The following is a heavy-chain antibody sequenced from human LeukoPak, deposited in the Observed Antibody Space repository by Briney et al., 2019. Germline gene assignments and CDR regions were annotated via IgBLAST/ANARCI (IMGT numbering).Heavy chain of an antibody. J-gene: IGHJ4*02. D-gene: IGHD5-18*01. V-gene: IGHV5-51*01. CDR2: IDPSDSET. Sequence: GESLKISCKASGYSFTSYWIGWVRQMPGKGLEWMGIIDPSDSETRYTPSFQGQVTISVDKSLTTAYLQWNSLKASDTAMYYCARQTAMGRSGDYWGQGTLITVSS. CDR1: GYSFTSYW. CDR3: ARQTAMGRSGDY.